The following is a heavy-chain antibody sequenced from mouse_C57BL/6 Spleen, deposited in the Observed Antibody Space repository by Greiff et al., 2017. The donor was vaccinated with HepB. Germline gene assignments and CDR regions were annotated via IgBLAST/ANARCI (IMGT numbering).Heavy chain of an antibody. CDR3: TGIYYYGSSPFFGY. Sequence: EVMLVESGGGLVQPGGSMKLSCVASGFTFSNYWMNWVRQSPEKGLEWVAQIRLKSDNYATHYAESVKGRFTISRDDSKSSVYLQMNNLRAEDTGIYYCTGIYYYGSSPFFGYWGQGTTLTVSS. J-gene: IGHJ2*01. CDR1: GFTFSNYW. V-gene: IGHV6-3*01. CDR2: IRLKSDNYAT. D-gene: IGHD1-1*01.